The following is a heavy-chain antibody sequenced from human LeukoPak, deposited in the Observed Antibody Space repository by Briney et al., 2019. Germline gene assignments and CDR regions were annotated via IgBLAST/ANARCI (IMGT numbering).Heavy chain of an antibody. CDR1: GFTFRNYW. D-gene: IGHD2-2*01. CDR2: IKQDGSEI. CDR3: VRDQYAYCVTTSCYDLGGYFDY. Sequence: GSLRLSCAASGFTFRNYWMTWVRQAPGKGLEGVANIKQDGSEIYYVDSVKGRFTISRDNAKNSLYLQMNSLRAEDTAVYYCVRDQYAYCVTTSCYDLGGYFDYWGQGTLVTVSS. V-gene: IGHV3-7*01. J-gene: IGHJ4*02.